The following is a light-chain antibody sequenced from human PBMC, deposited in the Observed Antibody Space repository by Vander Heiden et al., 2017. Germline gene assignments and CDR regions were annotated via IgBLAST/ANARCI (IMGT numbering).Light chain of an antibody. J-gene: IGKJ2*01. CDR1: QDISTY. CDR2: DAS. V-gene: IGKV1-39*01. Sequence: DIQMTPSPSSLSASVGDRVTITCQASQDISTYLNWYQQKPGKAPKLLIYDASSLQSGIPSRFSGSRSGTDFTLTISSLQPEDFATYFCQQSYHPPYTFGHGTKLEFK. CDR3: QQSYHPPYT.